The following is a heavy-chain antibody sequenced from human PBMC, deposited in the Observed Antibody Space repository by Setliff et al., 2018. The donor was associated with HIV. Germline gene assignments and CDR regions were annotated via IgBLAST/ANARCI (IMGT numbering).Heavy chain of an antibody. CDR1: GYTFTGYY. Sequence: ASVKVSCKASGYTFTGYYMHWVRQAPGQGLEWMGWINPNSGGTNYAQKFQGWITMTRDTSISTAYMELSRLRSDDTAVYYCARVRYCSGGSCYGGEYWFDPWGQGTLVTVSS. V-gene: IGHV1-2*04. J-gene: IGHJ5*02. D-gene: IGHD2-15*01. CDR3: ARVRYCSGGSCYGGEYWFDP. CDR2: INPNSGGT.